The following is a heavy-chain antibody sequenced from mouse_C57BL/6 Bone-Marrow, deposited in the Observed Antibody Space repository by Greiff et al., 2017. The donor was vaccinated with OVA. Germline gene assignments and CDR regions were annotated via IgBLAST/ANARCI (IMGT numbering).Heavy chain of an antibody. CDR2: ISSGSSTI. CDR3: ARRAGTWYFDY. CDR1: GFTFSDYG. Sequence: EVKLVESGGGLVKPGGSLKLSCAASGFTFSDYGMHWVRQAPGKGLEWVAYISSGSSTIYYADTVKGRFTISRANAKNTLFLQMTSLRSEDTAMYYCARRAGTWYFDYWGQGTTLTVSS. J-gene: IGHJ2*01. V-gene: IGHV5-17*01. D-gene: IGHD3-3*01.